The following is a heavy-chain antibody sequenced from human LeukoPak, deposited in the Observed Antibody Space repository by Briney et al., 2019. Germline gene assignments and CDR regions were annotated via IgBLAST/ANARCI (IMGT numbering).Heavy chain of an antibody. D-gene: IGHD5/OR15-5a*01. CDR2: MSYDGSKE. Sequence: QSGGSLRLSCAASGFTFSSYGMHWVRQAPGKGLEWVAVMSYDGSKEYYADSVKGRFTISRDNSKNTLYLQMNSLRVEDTAVYYCLVWKHVFDRWGQGTLVTVSS. V-gene: IGHV3-30*03. J-gene: IGHJ5*02. CDR3: LVWKHVFDR. CDR1: GFTFSSYG.